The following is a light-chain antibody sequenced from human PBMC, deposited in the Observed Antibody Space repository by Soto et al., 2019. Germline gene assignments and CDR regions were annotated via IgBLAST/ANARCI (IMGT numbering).Light chain of an antibody. J-gene: IGKJ2*01. CDR1: QSVSSN. Sequence: EIVMTQSPATLSVSPGERATLSCRASQSVSSNLAWYQQKPGQAPGLLLYGASTRATGIPGRFSGSGSGTEFTLTISSLQSEDFALYYCQQYNSWPLTFGQGTKLEI. CDR3: QQYNSWPLT. CDR2: GAS. V-gene: IGKV3-15*01.